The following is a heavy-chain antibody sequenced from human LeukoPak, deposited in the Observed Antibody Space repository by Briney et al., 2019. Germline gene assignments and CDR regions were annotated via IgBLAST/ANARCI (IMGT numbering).Heavy chain of an antibody. J-gene: IGHJ3*01. Sequence: PGGSLRLSCAASGFTFKDFAMTWVRQAPGKGLEWVSSIGDAGTYYADSVKGRFTISRDNSKNMLYLQLNSLRGGDTAMYYCAKNLGPFDVRGQGTMVTVSS. CDR1: GFTFKDFA. V-gene: IGHV3-23*03. D-gene: IGHD3-16*01. CDR3: AKNLGPFDV. CDR2: IGDAGT.